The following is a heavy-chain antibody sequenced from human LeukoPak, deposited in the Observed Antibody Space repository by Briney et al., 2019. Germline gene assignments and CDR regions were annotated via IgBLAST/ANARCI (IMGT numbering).Heavy chain of an antibody. CDR3: ARAPSLIRGLDY. D-gene: IGHD3-10*01. Sequence: ASVKVSCKASGYSLINQYLHWVRQAPGQGLDWVGWINPHSGGTNYAQTFQGRVTMTRDTSINTAYMELSSLRSDDTAVYYCARAPSLIRGLDYWGQGALVTVSS. J-gene: IGHJ4*02. CDR2: INPHSGGT. V-gene: IGHV1-2*02. CDR1: GYSLINQY.